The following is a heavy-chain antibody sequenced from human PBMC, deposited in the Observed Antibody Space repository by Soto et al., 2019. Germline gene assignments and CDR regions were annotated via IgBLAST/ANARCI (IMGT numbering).Heavy chain of an antibody. Sequence: QVQLQQWGAGLLKPSETLSLTCAVYGGSFSGYYWSWIRQPPGKGLEWIGEINHSGSTNYNPSLKSRVTISVDTSKYQFSLKLSSVTAADTAVYYCARMAPFYDFWSGYKPNGNYYYYYMDVWGKGTTVTVSS. CDR1: GGSFSGYY. CDR3: ARMAPFYDFWSGYKPNGNYYYYYMDV. J-gene: IGHJ6*03. CDR2: INHSGST. V-gene: IGHV4-34*01. D-gene: IGHD3-3*01.